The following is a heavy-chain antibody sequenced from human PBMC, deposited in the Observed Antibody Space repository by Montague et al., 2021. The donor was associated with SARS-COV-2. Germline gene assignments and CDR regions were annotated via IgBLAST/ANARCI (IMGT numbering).Heavy chain of an antibody. CDR2: IYYSGSS. CDR1: GDSISSSSYY. D-gene: IGHD6-13*01. J-gene: IGHJ6*02. CDR3: ARDPEETYSSSWYYYGGMDV. Sequence: SETLSLTCTVSGDSISSSSYYWGWIRQPPGKGLEWNGSIYYSGSSYYNPSLKSRVTISADTYKNQFSLKLSSVTATDTAVYYCARDPEETYSSSWYYYGGMDVWGQGTTVTVSS. V-gene: IGHV4-39*07.